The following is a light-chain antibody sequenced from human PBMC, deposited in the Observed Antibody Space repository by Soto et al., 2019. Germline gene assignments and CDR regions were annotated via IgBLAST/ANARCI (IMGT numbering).Light chain of an antibody. CDR3: MQGTHWPPWT. V-gene: IGKV2-30*01. CDR2: KVS. J-gene: IGKJ1*01. Sequence: DVVMTQSPLSLPVTLGQPASISCRSSQSLVYSDGNTYLNWCQQRPGQSPRRLIYKVSKRDSGVPDRFSGSGSRTDFTLKISRVEAEDVGVYNCMQGTHWPPWTFGQGTKVEIK. CDR1: QSLVYSDGNTY.